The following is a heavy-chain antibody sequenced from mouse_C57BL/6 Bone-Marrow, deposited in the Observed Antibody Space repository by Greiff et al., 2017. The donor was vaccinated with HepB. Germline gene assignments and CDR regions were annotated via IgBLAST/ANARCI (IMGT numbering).Heavy chain of an antibody. D-gene: IGHD1-1*01. CDR2: ISSGGDYI. J-gene: IGHJ2*01. V-gene: IGHV5-9-1*02. CDR1: GFTFSSYA. Sequence: EVKVVESGEGLVKPGGSLKLSCAASGFTFSSYAMSWVRQTPEKRLEWVAYISSGGDYIYYADTVKGRFTISRDNARNTLYLQMSSLKSEDTAMYYCTREHSYGSSHTYYFDYWGQGTTLTVSS. CDR3: TREHSYGSSHTYYFDY.